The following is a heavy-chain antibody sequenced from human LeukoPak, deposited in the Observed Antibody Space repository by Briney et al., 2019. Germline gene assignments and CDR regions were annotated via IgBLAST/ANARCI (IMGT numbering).Heavy chain of an antibody. Sequence: SVKVSCKASGGTFSSYAISWVRQAPGQGLEWMGGIIPIFGTANYAQKFQGRVTITADESTSTAYMELSSLRSEDTAVYYCARASVPYDFWSGYYYYYGMDVWGQGTTVTVSS. CDR1: GGTFSSYA. D-gene: IGHD3-3*01. V-gene: IGHV1-69*13. CDR3: ARASVPYDFWSGYYYYYGMDV. CDR2: IIPIFGTA. J-gene: IGHJ6*02.